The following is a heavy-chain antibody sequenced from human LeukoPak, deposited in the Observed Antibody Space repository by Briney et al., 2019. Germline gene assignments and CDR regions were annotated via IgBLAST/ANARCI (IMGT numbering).Heavy chain of an antibody. V-gene: IGHV3-30-3*01. J-gene: IGHJ4*02. D-gene: IGHD3-22*01. CDR2: ISYDGSNK. CDR3: ARVDYDSSGYYYGGFDY. Sequence: QPGRSLRLSCAASGFTFSSYAMHWVRQAPGKGLEWVAVISYDGSNKYYADSVKGRFTISRDNSKNTLYLQMNSRRAEDTAVYYCARVDYDSSGYYYGGFDYWGQGTLVTVSS. CDR1: GFTFSSYA.